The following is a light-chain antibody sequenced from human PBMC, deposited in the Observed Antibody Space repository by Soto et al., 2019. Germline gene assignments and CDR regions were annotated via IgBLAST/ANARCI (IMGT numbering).Light chain of an antibody. CDR1: QSVSSIY. CDR3: QQYGSSPT. J-gene: IGKJ4*01. V-gene: IGKV3-20*01. Sequence: EIVLTQSPGTLSLSPGERVTLSCRASQSVSSIYLAWYQQKPGQAPRLLFYGTSSRATGIPDRFSGSGSGTDFTLTISRLEPEDFAVYYCQQYGSSPTFGGGTKVEIK. CDR2: GTS.